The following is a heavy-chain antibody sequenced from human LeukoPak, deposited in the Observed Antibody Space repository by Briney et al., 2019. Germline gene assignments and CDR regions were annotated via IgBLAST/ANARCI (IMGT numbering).Heavy chain of an antibody. D-gene: IGHD2-2*01. Sequence: GASVKVSCKASGYTFTSYDISWVRQAPGQGLEWMGWISAYNGNTNYAQKLQGRVTMTTDTSTSTAYMELRSLRSDDTAVYYCAREERVVPAANTPGTLGSAWGQGTLVTVSS. CDR1: GYTFTSYD. CDR3: AREERVVPAANTPGTLGSA. CDR2: ISAYNGNT. J-gene: IGHJ5*02. V-gene: IGHV1-18*01.